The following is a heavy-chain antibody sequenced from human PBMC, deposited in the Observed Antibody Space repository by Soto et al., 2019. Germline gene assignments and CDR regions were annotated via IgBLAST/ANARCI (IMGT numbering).Heavy chain of an antibody. J-gene: IGHJ6*02. V-gene: IGHV4-30-4*01. CDR1: GGSISSGDYY. CDR2: TYYSGDT. CDR3: ARDTGNDSYGMDV. D-gene: IGHD4-17*01. Sequence: SETLSLTCTVSGGSISSGDYYWTWIRQPPGKGLEWIGYTYYSGDTYYNPSLKSRVSISVDTSKNQFSLKLRSVTAADTAVYYCARDTGNDSYGMDVWGQGPTVTVSS.